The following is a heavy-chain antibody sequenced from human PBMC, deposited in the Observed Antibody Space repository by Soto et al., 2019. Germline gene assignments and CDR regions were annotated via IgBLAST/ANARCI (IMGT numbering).Heavy chain of an antibody. V-gene: IGHV1-69*01. Sequence: QVQLVQSGAEVKKPGSSVKVSCKASGDTFSSYAISWVRQAPGQGLEWMGGIISIFGTANYAQKFQGRVTITADESTSTAYMELSSLRPEVTAVYYCARNGSGYRSRASPMDVWGQGTTVTVSS. CDR3: ARNGSGYRSRASPMDV. D-gene: IGHD3-22*01. J-gene: IGHJ6*02. CDR1: GDTFSSYA. CDR2: IISIFGTA.